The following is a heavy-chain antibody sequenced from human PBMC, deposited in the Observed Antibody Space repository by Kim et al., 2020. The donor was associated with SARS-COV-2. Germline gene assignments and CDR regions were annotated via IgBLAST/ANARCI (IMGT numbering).Heavy chain of an antibody. J-gene: IGHJ4*02. CDR1: GGSFSGYY. V-gene: IGHV4-34*01. CDR2: INHSGST. D-gene: IGHD3-10*01. CDR3: ARELVRNYYGSGSYYMPFDY. Sequence: SETLSLTCAVYGGSFSGYYWSWIRQPPGKGLEWIGEINHSGSTNYNPSLKSRVTISVDTSKNQFSLKLSSVTAADTAVYYCARELVRNYYGSGSYYMPFDYWGQGTLVTVSS.